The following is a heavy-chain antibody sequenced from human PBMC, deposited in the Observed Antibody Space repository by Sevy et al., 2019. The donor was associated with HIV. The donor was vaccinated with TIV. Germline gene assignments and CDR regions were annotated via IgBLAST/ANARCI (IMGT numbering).Heavy chain of an antibody. V-gene: IGHV4-34*01. CDR1: VGSFSGYY. CDR2: INHSGST. Sequence: SETLSLTCAVYVGSFSGYYWTWIRQSPGKGLEWIGEINHSGSTNYNPSLKSRVTISVDTSKNQFSLRLSSVTAADTAVYYCARHGGIAVATLDYWGQGTLVTVSS. J-gene: IGHJ4*02. CDR3: ARHGGIAVATLDY. D-gene: IGHD6-19*01.